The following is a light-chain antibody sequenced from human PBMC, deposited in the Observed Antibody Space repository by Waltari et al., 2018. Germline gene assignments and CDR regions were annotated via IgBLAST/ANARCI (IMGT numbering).Light chain of an antibody. CDR1: QGVRGS. Sequence: EIVLPQSPGPLSLSPGESATLSCRASQGVRGSLAWYQQNAGQAPRLLIYGAASRATGIPDRCSGGGSGTDFSLTISRLGPEDFAVYYCQHYVRLPGTFGQGTKVE. V-gene: IGKV3-20*01. J-gene: IGKJ1*01. CDR2: GAA. CDR3: QHYVRLPGT.